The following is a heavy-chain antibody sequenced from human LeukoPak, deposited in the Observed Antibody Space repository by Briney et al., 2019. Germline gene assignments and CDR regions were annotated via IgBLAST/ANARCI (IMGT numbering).Heavy chain of an antibody. J-gene: IGHJ4*02. CDR1: GGSISSGSYY. V-gene: IGHV4-61*01. CDR3: ARKGLYCGGDCYYFDY. Sequence: TSETLSLTCTVSGGSISSGSYYWSWIRQPPGKGLEWIGYIYYSGSTNYNPSLKSRVTISVDTSKNQFSLKLSSVTAADTAVYYCARKGLYCGGDCYYFDYWGQGTLVTVSS. CDR2: IYYSGST. D-gene: IGHD2-21*02.